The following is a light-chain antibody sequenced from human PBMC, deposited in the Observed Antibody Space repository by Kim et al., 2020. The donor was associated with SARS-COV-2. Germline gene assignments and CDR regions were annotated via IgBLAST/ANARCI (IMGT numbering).Light chain of an antibody. CDR2: GAS. J-gene: IGKJ2*01. V-gene: IGKV3-15*01. CDR1: QTVSSS. CDR3: QQYNNWPYT. Sequence: SVSPGERATLSGRASQTVSSSLAWYQQKPGQAPRLLIYGASTRATGIPSRFSGSGSGTEFTLTISSLKSEDFAVYSCQQYNNWPYTFGQGTKLEI.